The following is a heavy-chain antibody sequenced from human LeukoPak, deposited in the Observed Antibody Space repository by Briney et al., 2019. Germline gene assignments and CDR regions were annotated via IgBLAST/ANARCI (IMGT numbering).Heavy chain of an antibody. CDR2: IYYSGST. D-gene: IGHD3-16*01. V-gene: IGHV4-31*03. Sequence: SETLSLTCTVSGGSISSGGYYWSWIRQHSGKGLEWIGYIYYSGSTYYNPSLKSRVTISVDTSKNQFSLKLSSVTAADTAVYYCARGTYPRLDFDYWGQGTLVTVSS. J-gene: IGHJ4*02. CDR3: ARGTYPRLDFDY. CDR1: GGSISSGGYY.